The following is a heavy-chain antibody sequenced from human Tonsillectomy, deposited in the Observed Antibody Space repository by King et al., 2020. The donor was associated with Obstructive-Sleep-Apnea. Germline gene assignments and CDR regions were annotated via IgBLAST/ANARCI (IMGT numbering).Heavy chain of an antibody. CDR3: AKGMAAVGTESYHFEY. Sequence: VQLVESGGGVVQPGRSLRLSCSASGFTFRSYGMRWVRQAPGKGLEWVAVISYDGSNKYYVDPVKGRFTISRDNSKSTLYLQMNSLRAEDTAVYYCAKGMAAVGTESYHFEYWGQGTLVTVSS. V-gene: IGHV3-30*18. J-gene: IGHJ4*02. CDR1: GFTFRSYG. CDR2: ISYDGSNK. D-gene: IGHD6-13*01.